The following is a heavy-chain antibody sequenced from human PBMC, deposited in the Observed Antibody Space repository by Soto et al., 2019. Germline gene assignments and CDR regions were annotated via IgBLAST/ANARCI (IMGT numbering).Heavy chain of an antibody. J-gene: IGHJ6*02. CDR2: ITWNSATI. V-gene: IGHV3-9*01. CDR1: GFDFDDYG. Sequence: PGGSLRLSCAAAGFDFDDYGMHWVRQGPGKGLEWVSGITWNSATIGYAASVKGRFTISRDNAKNSLYLQMSSMTTEDTAVYYCEKDRRARDIIDVWGQGTTVTVSS. CDR3: EKDRRARDIIDV.